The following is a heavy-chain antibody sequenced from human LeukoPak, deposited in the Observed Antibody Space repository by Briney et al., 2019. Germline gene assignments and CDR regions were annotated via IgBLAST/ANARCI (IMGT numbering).Heavy chain of an antibody. CDR3: ARGRRTTVTTALSLRYFQH. D-gene: IGHD4-17*01. Sequence: PSETLSLTCTVSGGSISSYYWSWIRQPPGKGLEWIGYIYYSGSTNYNPSLKSRVSISVDTSKNQFSLKLSSVTAADTAVYYCARGRRTTVTTALSLRYFQHWGQGTLVTVSS. V-gene: IGHV4-59*12. CDR2: IYYSGST. CDR1: GGSISSYY. J-gene: IGHJ1*01.